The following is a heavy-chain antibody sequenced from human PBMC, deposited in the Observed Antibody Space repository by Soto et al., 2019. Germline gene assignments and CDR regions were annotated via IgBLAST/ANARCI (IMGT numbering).Heavy chain of an antibody. CDR1: GFTFSSYW. J-gene: IGHJ3*02. CDR3: ARSGVIYGSGSYAAFGI. CDR2: INSDGSST. V-gene: IGHV3-74*01. Sequence: PGRSLRLSCAASGFTFSSYWMHWVRQAPGKGLVWVSRINSDGSSTSYADSVKGRFTISRDNANNALYLQMNSLRADDTAVYYCARSGVIYGSGSYAAFGIWGQGTMVTVSS. D-gene: IGHD3-10*01.